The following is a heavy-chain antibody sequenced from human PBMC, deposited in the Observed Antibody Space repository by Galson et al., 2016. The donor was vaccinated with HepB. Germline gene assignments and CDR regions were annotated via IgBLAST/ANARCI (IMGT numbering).Heavy chain of an antibody. CDR2: IYYSGST. D-gene: IGHD3-22*01. CDR3: ARVRNYYDSSGYKHYFDY. Sequence: SETLSLTCTVSGGSISSYYWSWIRQPPGEGLEWIGYIYYSGSTNYNPSLKSRVTISVDTSKNQFSLKLSSVTAADTAVYYCARVRNYYDSSGYKHYFDYWGQGTLVTVSS. J-gene: IGHJ4*02. V-gene: IGHV4-59*01. CDR1: GGSISSYY.